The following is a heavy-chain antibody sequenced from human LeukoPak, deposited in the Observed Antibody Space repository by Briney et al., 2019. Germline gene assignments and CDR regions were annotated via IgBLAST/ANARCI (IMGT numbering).Heavy chain of an antibody. D-gene: IGHD1/OR15-1a*01. CDR3: ARDLEQHSDY. CDR1: GYTFTSYG. Sequence: ASVKVSCKASGYTFTSYGISWVRQAPGQGLEWMGWISGYNGNTNYAQTLQGRVTMTTDTSTRTAYMELRSLKSHDTAVYYCARDLEQHSDYWGRGTLVTVSS. CDR2: ISGYNGNT. V-gene: IGHV1-18*01. J-gene: IGHJ4*02.